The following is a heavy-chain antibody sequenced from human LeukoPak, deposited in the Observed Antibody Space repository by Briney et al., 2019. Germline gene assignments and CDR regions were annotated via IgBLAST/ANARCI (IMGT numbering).Heavy chain of an antibody. CDR1: GYTFTGYY. J-gene: IGHJ4*02. V-gene: IGHV1-2*02. D-gene: IGHD6-13*01. CDR3: ARDWQQLAHFDY. Sequence: ASVKVSCKASGYTFTGYYMHWVRQAPGQGLEWMGWINPNSGGTNYAQKFRGRVTMTRDTSISTAYMELNRLRSDDTAVYYCARDWQQLAHFDYWGQGTLVTVSS. CDR2: INPNSGGT.